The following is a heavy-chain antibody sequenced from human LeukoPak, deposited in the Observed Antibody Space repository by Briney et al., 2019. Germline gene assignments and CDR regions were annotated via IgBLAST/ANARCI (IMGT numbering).Heavy chain of an antibody. CDR3: ARHSSYVSPVRY. CDR2: IFCSGST. D-gene: IGHD3-10*02. V-gene: IGHV4-39*01. Sequence: SETLSLNCTGSGCSISNSSYFWGWIRQPPGKGLELIGSIFCSGSTYYHPSLKSRVTISVDTSKNQFSLELSSVTAADTAVYFCARHSSYVSPVRYWGQGTLVTVSP. J-gene: IGHJ4*02. CDR1: GCSISNSSYF.